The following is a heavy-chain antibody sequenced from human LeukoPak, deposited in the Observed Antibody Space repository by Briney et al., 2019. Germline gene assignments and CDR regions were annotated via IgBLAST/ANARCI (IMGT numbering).Heavy chain of an antibody. CDR3: ARVDPESNRDGYNYPFFDY. V-gene: IGHV4-31*03. CDR1: GGSISSGGYY. Sequence: PSETLSLTCTVSGGSISSGGYYWSWTRQHPGKGLEWNGYIYYSGTTYYNPSLKSRVTISVDTSKNQFSLKLSSVTAADTAVYYCARVDPESNRDGYNYPFFDYWGQGTLVTVSS. CDR2: IYYSGTT. D-gene: IGHD5-24*01. J-gene: IGHJ4*02.